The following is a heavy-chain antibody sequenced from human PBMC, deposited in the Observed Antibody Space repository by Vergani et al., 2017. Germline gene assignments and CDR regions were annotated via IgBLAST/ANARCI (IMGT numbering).Heavy chain of an antibody. D-gene: IGHD4-17*01. CDR1: GGTFSSYA. CDR2: IIPIFDTA. Sequence: QVQLVQSGAEVKKPGSSVKVSCKASGGTFSSYAISWVRQAPGQGLEWMGRIIPIFDTANYAQKFQGRVTITADESTSTAYMELSSLRSEDTAVYYCAMMDYGVNPYNYGMDVWGQGTTVTVSS. V-gene: IGHV1-69*13. CDR3: AMMDYGVNPYNYGMDV. J-gene: IGHJ6*02.